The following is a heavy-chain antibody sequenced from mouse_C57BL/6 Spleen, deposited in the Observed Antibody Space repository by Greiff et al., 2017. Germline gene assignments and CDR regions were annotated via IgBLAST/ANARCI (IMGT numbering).Heavy chain of an antibody. Sequence: QVQLQQSGAELVKPGASVKMSCKASGYTFTTYPIEWMKQNPGKSLEWIGNFHPYNDDTKYNEKFKGKATLTVEKSSSTVYLELSRLTSDDSAVYDCARRHYGSSFSWFAYWGQGTLVTVSA. CDR2: FHPYNDDT. CDR3: ARRHYGSSFSWFAY. J-gene: IGHJ3*01. V-gene: IGHV1-47*01. D-gene: IGHD1-1*01. CDR1: GYTFTTYP.